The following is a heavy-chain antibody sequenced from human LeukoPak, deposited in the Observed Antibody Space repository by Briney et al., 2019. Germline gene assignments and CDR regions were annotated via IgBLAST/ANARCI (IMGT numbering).Heavy chain of an antibody. J-gene: IGHJ4*02. CDR2: IYYSGST. D-gene: IGHD3-9*01. Sequence: SETLSLTCTVSGGSISSSSYYWGWIRQPPGKGLEWIGSIYYSGSTYYNPSLKSRVTISVDTSKNQFSLKLSSVTAADTAVYYCARHGIFGVGDQYYDILTGYYPFDYWGQGTLVTVSS. V-gene: IGHV4-39*01. CDR1: GGSISSSSYY. CDR3: ARHGIFGVGDQYYDILTGYYPFDY.